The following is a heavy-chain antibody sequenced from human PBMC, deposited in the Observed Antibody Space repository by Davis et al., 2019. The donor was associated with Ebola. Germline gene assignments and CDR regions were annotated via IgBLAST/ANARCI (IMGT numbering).Heavy chain of an antibody. CDR1: GFTFSSYS. D-gene: IGHD6-13*01. CDR2: ISGSGGST. V-gene: IGHV3-23*01. Sequence: GESLKISCAASGFTFSSYSMNWVRQAPGKGLEWVSAISGSGGSTYYADSVKGRFTISRDNSKNTLYLQMNSLRAEDTAVYYCAKGEAAAAYWGQGTLVTVSS. J-gene: IGHJ4*02. CDR3: AKGEAAAAY.